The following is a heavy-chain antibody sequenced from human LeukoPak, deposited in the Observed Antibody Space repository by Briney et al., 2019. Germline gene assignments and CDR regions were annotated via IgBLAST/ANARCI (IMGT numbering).Heavy chain of an antibody. Sequence: GGSLRLSCEASGVTSTSGDYGMSWVRQPRGKGLVWVSRLGTDGTYTDYADSVKGRFTISRDNAKNTLYLQMDSLRAEDTAFYYCVRDPSNSGNWFDLWGQGTLVTVSS. CDR3: VRDPSNSGNWFDL. CDR2: LGTDGTYT. D-gene: IGHD4-11*01. J-gene: IGHJ5*02. V-gene: IGHV3-74*01. CDR1: GVTSTSGDYG.